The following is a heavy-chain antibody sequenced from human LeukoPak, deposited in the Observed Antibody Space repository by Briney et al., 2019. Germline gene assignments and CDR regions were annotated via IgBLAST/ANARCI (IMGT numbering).Heavy chain of an antibody. CDR1: GFYLTTSGVG. J-gene: IGHJ3*02. CDR2: IYWNDDK. V-gene: IGHV2-5*01. Sequence: SGPTLVNPTQTLTLTCTFSGFYLTTSGVGVGWIRQPPGKALEWLALIYWNDDKRYNPSLKSRLTITKDTSKNQVVLTMTNMDPVDTATYYCAHRGGTWIQLWSDAFDIWGQGTMVTVSS. CDR3: AHRGGTWIQLWSDAFDI. D-gene: IGHD5-18*01.